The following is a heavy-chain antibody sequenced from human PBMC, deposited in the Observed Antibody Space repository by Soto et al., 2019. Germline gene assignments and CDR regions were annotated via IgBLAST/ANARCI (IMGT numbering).Heavy chain of an antibody. J-gene: IGHJ5*02. D-gene: IGHD2-2*01. CDR2: IYPGDSDT. CDR1: GYSFTSYW. Sequence: GESLKISCKGSGYSFTSYWIGWVRQMPGKGLEWMGIIYPGDSDTRYSPSFQGQVTISADKSISTAYLQWSSLKASDTAMYYCARIPHCSSTSCYFYWFDPWCQGTLVTVSS. V-gene: IGHV5-51*01. CDR3: ARIPHCSSTSCYFYWFDP.